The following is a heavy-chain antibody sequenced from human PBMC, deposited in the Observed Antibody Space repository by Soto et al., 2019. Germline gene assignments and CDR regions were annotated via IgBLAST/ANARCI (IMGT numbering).Heavy chain of an antibody. D-gene: IGHD5-12*01. CDR2: ISAYNGNT. V-gene: IGHV1-18*01. CDR1: GYAFTSYG. CDR3: ARGALCSGYDWSDY. Sequence: SVKVCCKASGYAFTSYGISWVRPAPGQGLEWMGWISAYNGNTNYAQKLQGRVTMTTDTSTSTAYMELRSLRSDDTAVYYCARGALCSGYDWSDYWGQGTLVTVSS. J-gene: IGHJ4*02.